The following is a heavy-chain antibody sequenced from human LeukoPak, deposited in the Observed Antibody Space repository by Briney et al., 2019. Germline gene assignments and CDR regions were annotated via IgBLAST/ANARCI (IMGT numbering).Heavy chain of an antibody. J-gene: IGHJ6*02. V-gene: IGHV3-21*05. Sequence: GGSLRLSCAASGFTFSSYSMNWVRQAPGKGLEWVSYISSSSSYIYYADSVKGRFTISRDNAKNSLYLQMNSLRAEDTAVYYCARDKAPRHYGMDVWGQGTTVTVSS. CDR2: ISSSSSYI. CDR1: GFTFSSYS. CDR3: ARDKAPRHYGMDV.